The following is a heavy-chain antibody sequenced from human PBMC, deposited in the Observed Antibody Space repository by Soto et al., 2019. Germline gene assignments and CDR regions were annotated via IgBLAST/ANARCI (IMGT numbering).Heavy chain of an antibody. V-gene: IGHV1-18*01. CDR2: ISTYNSNT. Sequence: QVQLVKSGAEVKKPGASVKVSCKASHYSFARYGISWVRQAPGQGLEWMGWISTYNSNTKYAQKFQGRVTMTTDTPTSTAYMNLRSLTSDDTAVYYCAREGYCSSGSCALYSHDFFGMDVWGQGTTVTVSS. D-gene: IGHD2-15*01. CDR3: AREGYCSSGSCALYSHDFFGMDV. J-gene: IGHJ6*02. CDR1: HYSFARYG.